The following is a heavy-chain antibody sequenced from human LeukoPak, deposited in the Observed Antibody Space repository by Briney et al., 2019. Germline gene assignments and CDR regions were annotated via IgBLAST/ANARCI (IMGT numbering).Heavy chain of an antibody. CDR2: ISGSGGST. Sequence: GGSLRLSCAASGFTFSSYAMSWVRQAPGKGLEWVSAISGSGGSTYYADSVKGRFTISRDNSKNTLFLQMDSLRAEDTAVYYCARDRSTTHFDYWGQGTLVTVSS. J-gene: IGHJ4*02. CDR1: GFTFSSYA. D-gene: IGHD5/OR15-5a*01. V-gene: IGHV3-23*01. CDR3: ARDRSTTHFDY.